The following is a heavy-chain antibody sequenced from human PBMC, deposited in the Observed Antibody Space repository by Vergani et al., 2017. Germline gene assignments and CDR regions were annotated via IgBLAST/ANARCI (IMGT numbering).Heavy chain of an antibody. CDR2: IYHSGST. D-gene: IGHD1-20*01. Sequence: QVQLQESGPGLVKPSGTLSLTCAFSGGSISSSNWWSWVRQLPGKGLEWIGEIYHSGSTNYNPSLKSRVTISVDKSKNQFSLKLSSVTAADTAVYYCARFLTGTTIYYYYGMDVWGQGTTVTVSS. V-gene: IGHV4-4*02. J-gene: IGHJ6*02. CDR1: GGSISSSNW. CDR3: ARFLTGTTIYYYYGMDV.